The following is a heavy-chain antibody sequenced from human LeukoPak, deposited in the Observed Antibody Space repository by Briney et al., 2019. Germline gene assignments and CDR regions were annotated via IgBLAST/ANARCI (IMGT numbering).Heavy chain of an antibody. D-gene: IGHD2-2*01. CDR2: INHSGST. CDR1: GGSFSGYY. J-gene: IGHJ6*04. CDR3: ARGLRGSSTSRVSSKISVHYYGMDV. V-gene: IGHV4-34*01. Sequence: SETLSLTCAVYGGSFSGYYWGWIRQPPGKGLEWIGEINHSGSTNYNPSLKSRVTISVDTSKNQFSLKLSSVTAADTAVYYCARGLRGSSTSRVSSKISVHYYGMDVWGKGTTVTVSS.